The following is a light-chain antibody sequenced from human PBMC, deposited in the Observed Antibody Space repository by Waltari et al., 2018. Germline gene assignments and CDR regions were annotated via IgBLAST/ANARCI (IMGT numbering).Light chain of an antibody. Sequence: QSVLTQPPSASGTPGQRVTMSCSGSNSNVGSNNVNWYRQVPGTAPKLVIYNHDQRPSGVPDRFSGSKAAASASLAISGLQSEDEADYFCEAWDDTLNGPVFGGGTKLTVL. CDR1: NSNVGSNN. V-gene: IGLV1-44*01. CDR2: NHD. CDR3: EAWDDTLNGPV. J-gene: IGLJ3*02.